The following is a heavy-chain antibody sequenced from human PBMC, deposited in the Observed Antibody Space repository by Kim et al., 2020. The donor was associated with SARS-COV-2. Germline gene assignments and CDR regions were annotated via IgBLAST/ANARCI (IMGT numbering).Heavy chain of an antibody. V-gene: IGHV4-31*03. D-gene: IGHD6-13*01. CDR2: IYYSGST. J-gene: IGHJ4*02. Sequence: SETLSLTCTVSGGSISSGGYYWSWIRQHPGKGLEWIGYIYYSGSTYYNPSLKSRVTISVDTSKNQFSLKLSSVTAADTAVYYCARARIAAAGTFDYWGQGTLVTVSS. CDR3: ARARIAAAGTFDY. CDR1: GGSISSGGYY.